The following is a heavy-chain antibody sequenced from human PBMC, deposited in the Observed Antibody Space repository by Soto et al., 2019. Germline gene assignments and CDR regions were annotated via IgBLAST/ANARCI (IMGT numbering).Heavy chain of an antibody. CDR2: VFYTGFT. CDR1: GGSISGSYYY. CDR3: ASSQKGYNWNYFDH. V-gene: IGHV4-39*01. Sequence: QLQLQESGPGLVKPSETLSLTCAVSGGSISGSYYYWGWLRQSPGRGREWIGSVFYTGFTSYNPSPESRVSVSVDTSKNQFSLKLSAVTAADTAVYYCASSQKGYNWNYFDHWGQGALVTVAS. D-gene: IGHD1-20*01. J-gene: IGHJ4*02.